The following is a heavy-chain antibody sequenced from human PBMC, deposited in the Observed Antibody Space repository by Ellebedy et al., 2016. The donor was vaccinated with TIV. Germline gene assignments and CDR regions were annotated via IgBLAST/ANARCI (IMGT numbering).Heavy chain of an antibody. CDR2: IYYSGST. D-gene: IGHD2-15*01. CDR3: ARDGGGGSQHDAFDI. CDR1: GGSISSYY. J-gene: IGHJ3*02. Sequence: MPSETLSLTCTVSGGSISSYYWSWIRQPPGKGLEWIGYIYYSGSTNYNPSLKSRVTISVDTSKNQFSLKLSSVTAADTAVYYCARDGGGGSQHDAFDIWGQGTMVTVSS. V-gene: IGHV4-59*01.